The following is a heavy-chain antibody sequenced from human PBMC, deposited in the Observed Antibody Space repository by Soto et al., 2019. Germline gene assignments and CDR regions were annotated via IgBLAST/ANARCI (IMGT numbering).Heavy chain of an antibody. J-gene: IGHJ3*02. CDR3: AGTYYYDSSAGAFDI. CDR2: INPSGGST. V-gene: IGHV1-46*01. Sequence: ASVKVSCKASGYTFTSYYMHWVRQAPGQGLEWMGIINPSGGSTSYAQKFQGRVTMTRDTSTSTVYMELSSLRSEDTAAYYCAGTYYYDSSAGAFDIWGQGTMVTVSS. CDR1: GYTFTSYY. D-gene: IGHD3-22*01.